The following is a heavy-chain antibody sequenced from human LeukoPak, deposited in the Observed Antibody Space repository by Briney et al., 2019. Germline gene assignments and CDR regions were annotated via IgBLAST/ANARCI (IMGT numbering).Heavy chain of an antibody. J-gene: IGHJ4*02. V-gene: IGHV4-59*08. D-gene: IGHD2/OR15-2a*01. CDR2: IYYSGST. CDR1: GGSISSYY. CDR3: ASLKVPGHFDY. Sequence: PSETLSLTCTVSGGSISSYYWSWIRQPPGKGLEWIGYIYYSGSTNYNPSLKSRVTISVDTSKNQFSLKVMSLTAADTAVYYCASLKVPGHFDYWGQGTLVTVSS.